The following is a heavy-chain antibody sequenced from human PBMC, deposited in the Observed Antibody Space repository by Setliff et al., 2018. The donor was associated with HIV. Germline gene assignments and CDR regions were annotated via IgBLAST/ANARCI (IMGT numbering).Heavy chain of an antibody. CDR2: INHSGST. CDR3: AREWSYGAFDTFDV. CDR1: GGSFSAYY. D-gene: IGHD5-18*01. Sequence: PSETLSLTCAVCGGSFSAYYWSWIRQPPGKGLEWIGEINHSGSTNYNPSLKTRVTIMVDTSKNQFSLKLGSVTAADTAVYYCAREWSYGAFDTFDVWGQGTMVTVSS. J-gene: IGHJ3*01. V-gene: IGHV4-34*01.